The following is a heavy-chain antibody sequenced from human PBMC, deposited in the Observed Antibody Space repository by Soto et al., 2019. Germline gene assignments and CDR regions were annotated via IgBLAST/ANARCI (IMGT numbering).Heavy chain of an antibody. Sequence: VQLVESGGGVVQPGRSLRLSCAASGFIFSNYGMHWVRQDPGKGLEWVAVIWYDGSNENYVDSVRGRFTISRDNSKNSLCLQMNSIRAEDTALYYCAREVYCDYGDAFDLWGQGTMVTVSS. V-gene: IGHV3-33*01. J-gene: IGHJ3*01. CDR3: AREVYCDYGDAFDL. CDR1: GFIFSNYG. D-gene: IGHD4-17*01. CDR2: IWYDGSNE.